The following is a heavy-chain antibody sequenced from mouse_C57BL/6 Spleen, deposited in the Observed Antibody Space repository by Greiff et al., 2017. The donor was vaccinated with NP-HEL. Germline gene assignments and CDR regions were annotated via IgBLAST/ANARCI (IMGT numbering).Heavy chain of an antibody. V-gene: IGHV1-50*01. Sequence: VQLQQPGAELVKPGASVKLSCKASGYTFTSYWMQWVKQRPGQGLEWIGEIDPSDSYTNYNQKFKGKATLTVDTSSSTSYMQLSSLTSEDSAVYYCARRRLRPFDYWGQGTTLTVSS. CDR3: ARRRLRPFDY. CDR2: IDPSDSYT. D-gene: IGHD2-4*01. CDR1: GYTFTSYW. J-gene: IGHJ2*01.